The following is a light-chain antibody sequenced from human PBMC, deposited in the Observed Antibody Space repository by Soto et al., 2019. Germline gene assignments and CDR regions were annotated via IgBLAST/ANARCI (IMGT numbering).Light chain of an antibody. V-gene: IGKV3-20*01. CDR2: GAS. J-gene: IGKJ5*01. Sequence: EIVLTQSPGSLSLSPGEKATISCRASQSFSISYLAWYQQKPGQAPRLLIYGASSRSTGIPDRFSGSASGTYFPLTSSRLEHEYSTLYYCQQYGSSHTFGQGTRLEIK. CDR1: QSFSISY. CDR3: QQYGSSHT.